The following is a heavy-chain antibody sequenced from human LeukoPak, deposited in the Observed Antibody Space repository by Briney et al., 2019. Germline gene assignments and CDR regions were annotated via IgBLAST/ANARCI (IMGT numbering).Heavy chain of an antibody. CDR2: IYTSGST. J-gene: IGHJ4*02. V-gene: IGHV4-61*02. Sequence: SETLSLTCTVSGGSISSGSYYWSWIRQPAGKGLEWIGRIYTSGSTNYNPSLKSRVTISVDTSKNQFSLKLSSVTAADTAVYYCARDEGYGPFDYWGQGTLVTVSS. CDR1: GGSISSGSYY. CDR3: ARDEGYGPFDY. D-gene: IGHD2-15*01.